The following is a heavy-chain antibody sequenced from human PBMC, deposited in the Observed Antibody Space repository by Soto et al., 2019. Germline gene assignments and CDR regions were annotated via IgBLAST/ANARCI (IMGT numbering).Heavy chain of an antibody. Sequence: QVQLVESGGGVVQPGRSLRLSCAASGFTFSSYGMHWVRQAPGKGLEWVAVISYDGSNKYYADSVKGRFTISRDNSKNTLYLQMNRLRAEDTAVYYCAKDIGGGKYYDCVWGSYQDYWGQGTLVTVSS. D-gene: IGHD3-16*02. J-gene: IGHJ4*02. V-gene: IGHV3-30*18. CDR3: AKDIGGGKYYDCVWGSYQDY. CDR1: GFTFSSYG. CDR2: ISYDGSNK.